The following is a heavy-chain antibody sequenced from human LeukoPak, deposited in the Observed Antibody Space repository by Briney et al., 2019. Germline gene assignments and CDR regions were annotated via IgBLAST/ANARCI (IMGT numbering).Heavy chain of an antibody. V-gene: IGHV4-61*10. CDR1: GVSISSGSYY. J-gene: IGHJ3*02. D-gene: IGHD5-24*01. CDR2: IYYSGST. Sequence: PSQTLSLTCTVSGVSISSGSYYWRWIRQPAGKGLEWIGYIYYSGSTNYNPSLKSRVTISVDTSKNQFSLKVNSVTAADTAVYYCARASRDGYNWGAFDIWGQGTMVAVSS. CDR3: ARASRDGYNWGAFDI.